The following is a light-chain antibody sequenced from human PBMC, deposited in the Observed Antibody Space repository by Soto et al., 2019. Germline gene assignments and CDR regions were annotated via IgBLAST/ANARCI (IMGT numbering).Light chain of an antibody. CDR1: SSNIGSNY. CDR3: AAWDDSLSGPWV. CDR2: RNN. Sequence: QSVLTQPPSASGTPGQRVTISCSGSSSNIGSNYVYWYQQLPGTAPKLLIYRNNQWPSGVPDRFSGSKSGTSASLAISGLRSEDEADYYCAAWDDSLSGPWVFGTGTKVTVL. V-gene: IGLV1-47*01. J-gene: IGLJ1*01.